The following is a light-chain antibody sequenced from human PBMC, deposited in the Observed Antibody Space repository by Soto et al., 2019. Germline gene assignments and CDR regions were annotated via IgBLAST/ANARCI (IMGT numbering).Light chain of an antibody. J-gene: IGLJ2*01. Sequence: LVLTQSPSASASLGASVKLTCTLSSGHSNYAIAWHQQQPEKGPRYLMKLNSDGRHSKGDGIPDRFSGSTSGAERYLTMSSLQSEDEADYYCQTWGTGIQVFGGGTKVTVL. V-gene: IGLV4-69*01. CDR2: LNSDGRH. CDR1: SGHSNYA. CDR3: QTWGTGIQV.